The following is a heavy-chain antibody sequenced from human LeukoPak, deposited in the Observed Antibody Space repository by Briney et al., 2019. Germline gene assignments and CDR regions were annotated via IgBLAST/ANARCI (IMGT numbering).Heavy chain of an antibody. CDR3: ARGYSSSSPEFDY. Sequence: GGSLRLSCAASGFTFSSYNMNLVRQAPGKGLEWVSYGSSSSSTIYYADSVKGQFTISSDNAKNSLYLQMNSLRDEGTAVYYCARGYSSSSPEFDYWGQGTLVTVSS. CDR1: GFTFSSYN. J-gene: IGHJ4*02. CDR2: GSSSSSTI. D-gene: IGHD6-6*01. V-gene: IGHV3-48*02.